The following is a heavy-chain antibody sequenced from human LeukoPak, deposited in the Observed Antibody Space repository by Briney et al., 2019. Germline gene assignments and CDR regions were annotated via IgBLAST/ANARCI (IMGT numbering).Heavy chain of an antibody. CDR1: GGSISGYF. V-gene: IGHV4-4*07. CDR2: IYSSGSAST. Sequence: SETLSLTCSVSGGSISGYFWSWIRQPAGKGLEWIGRIYSSGSASTNYNSSLKSRVTMSVDTSKNQFSLKLSSLTAADTAVYYCARDRYSSGWFVGIDYWGQGTLVTVSS. J-gene: IGHJ4*02. D-gene: IGHD6-19*01. CDR3: ARDRYSSGWFVGIDY.